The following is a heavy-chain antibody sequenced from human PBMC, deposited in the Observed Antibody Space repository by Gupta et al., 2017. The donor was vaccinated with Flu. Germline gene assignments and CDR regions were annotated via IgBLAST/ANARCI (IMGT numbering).Heavy chain of an antibody. V-gene: IGHV4-34*02. J-gene: IGHJ4*02. CDR2: ITPSGST. Sequence: QVELQQWGAGLLEPSETLSLICDVYGGSFSGYYCAWIRQPPGKGLEWIGEITPSGSTFYNPSLRSRVITFLDTSKNRFSLRLNSVTAADTAVYYCLRGVCPNNLCSDSWGQGTQVTVSS. CDR1: GGSFSGYY. D-gene: IGHD3-10*02. CDR3: LRGVCPNNLCSDS.